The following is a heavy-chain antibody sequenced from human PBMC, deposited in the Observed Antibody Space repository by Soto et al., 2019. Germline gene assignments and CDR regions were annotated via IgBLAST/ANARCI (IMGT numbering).Heavy chain of an antibody. CDR3: TKERYSYPC. J-gene: IGHJ4*02. CDR1: GFSFGDYA. CDR2: IRRKADGGTT. Sequence: PGGSLRLSCTASGFSFGDYAMSWVRQAPGKGLEWVGFIRRKADGGTTEYTASVKGRFTISRDDSKSIAYLQMNSLRTEDTAVYYCTKERYSYPCWGQGTLVTVSS. V-gene: IGHV3-49*04. D-gene: IGHD5-18*01.